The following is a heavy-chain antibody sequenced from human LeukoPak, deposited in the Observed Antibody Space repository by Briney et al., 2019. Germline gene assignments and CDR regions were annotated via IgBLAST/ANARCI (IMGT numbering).Heavy chain of an antibody. CDR2: ISSDSSHM. CDR1: GFTFSSYS. D-gene: IGHD3-10*01. Sequence: PGGSLRLSCAASGFTFSSYSMTWVRQAPGKGLEWASSISSDSSHMYYADSVKGRFTISRDSAKNSLFLQMNSLRAEDTAVYYCAREGVFGDFDSWGQGTLVTVSS. V-gene: IGHV3-21*01. CDR3: AREGVFGDFDS. J-gene: IGHJ5*01.